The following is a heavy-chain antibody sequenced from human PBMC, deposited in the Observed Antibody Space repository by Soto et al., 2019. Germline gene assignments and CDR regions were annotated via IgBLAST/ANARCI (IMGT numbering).Heavy chain of an antibody. J-gene: IGHJ4*02. D-gene: IGHD5-12*01. CDR3: ARRGSDYEWYFFDY. V-gene: IGHV4-59*12. CDR1: GGSISRYY. Sequence: QVQLQESGPGLVKPSETLSLTCTVSGGSISRYYWSWIRQPPGNGLEWIGSIFYSGSTIYNPSLRNRVTMSVDTSKNQVSLKLSPVTAADSAVYYCARRGSDYEWYFFDYWSQGTLVSVSS. CDR2: IFYSGST.